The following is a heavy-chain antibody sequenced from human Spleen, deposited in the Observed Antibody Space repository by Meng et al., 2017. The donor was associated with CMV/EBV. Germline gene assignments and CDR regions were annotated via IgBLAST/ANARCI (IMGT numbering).Heavy chain of an antibody. CDR1: GFTFSSYS. J-gene: IGHJ4*02. V-gene: IGHV3-48*04. Sequence: GESLKISCAASGFTFSSYSMNWVRQAPGKGLEWASYISSSSSTIYYADSVKGRFTISRDNAKNSLYLQMNSLRAEDTAVYYCARDHCSSTSCYSYYFDYWGQGTLVTVSS. D-gene: IGHD2-2*01. CDR3: ARDHCSSTSCYSYYFDY. CDR2: ISSSSSTI.